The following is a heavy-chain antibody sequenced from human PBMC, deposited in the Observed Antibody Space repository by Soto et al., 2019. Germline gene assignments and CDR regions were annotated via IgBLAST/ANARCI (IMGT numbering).Heavy chain of an antibody. D-gene: IGHD1-26*01. CDR3: ARERELLSVNDAFDI. CDR2: IWYDGSNK. CDR1: GFTFSSYG. V-gene: IGHV3-33*01. Sequence: GGSLRLSCAASGFTFSSYGMHWVRQAPGKGLEWVAVIWYDGSNKYYADSVKGRFTISRDNSKNTLYLQMNSLRAEDTAVYYCARERELLSVNDAFDIWGQGTMVTVSS. J-gene: IGHJ3*02.